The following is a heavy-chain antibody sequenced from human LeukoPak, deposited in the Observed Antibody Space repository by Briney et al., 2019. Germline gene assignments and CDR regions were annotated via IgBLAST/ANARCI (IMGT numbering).Heavy chain of an antibody. CDR1: GGSISSSNW. D-gene: IGHD6-13*01. Sequence: PSETQSLTCAVSGGSISSSNWWGWVRRPPGKGLEWIGEIYHSGSTNYNPSLKSRVTISVDKSKNQFSLKLSSVTAADTAVYYCASILSSRPDYWGQGTLVTVSS. V-gene: IGHV4-4*02. CDR3: ASILSSRPDY. J-gene: IGHJ4*02. CDR2: IYHSGST.